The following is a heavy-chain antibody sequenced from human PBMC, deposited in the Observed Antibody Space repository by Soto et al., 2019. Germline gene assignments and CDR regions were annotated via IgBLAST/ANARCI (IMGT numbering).Heavy chain of an antibody. CDR1: GFTFSGYY. CDR2: ISSSSSYT. V-gene: IGHV3-11*06. J-gene: IGHJ6*02. CDR3: ARDWPAYYNWQHVAMDV. D-gene: IGHD1-20*01. Sequence: GGSLRLSCAASGFTFSGYYMSWIRQAPGKGLEWVSYISSSSSYTNYADSVKGRFTISRDNAKNSLYLQMNSLRAEDTAVYYCARDWPAYYNWQHVAMDVWGQGTKVTV.